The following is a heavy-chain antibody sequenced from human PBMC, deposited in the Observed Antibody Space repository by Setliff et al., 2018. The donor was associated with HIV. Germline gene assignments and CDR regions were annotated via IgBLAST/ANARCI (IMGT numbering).Heavy chain of an antibody. CDR1: GYTFIDYG. Sequence: ASVKVSCKAFGYTFIDYGISWVRQAPGQGLEWMGKIFVGDSTTHYAQKFQGRVTLTSDTSTNTVYMELSSLRSEDTAVYYCAREGPKTYYFDYWGQGTLVTVSS. V-gene: IGHV1-18*01. CDR2: IFVGDSTT. J-gene: IGHJ4*02. CDR3: AREGPKTYYFDY.